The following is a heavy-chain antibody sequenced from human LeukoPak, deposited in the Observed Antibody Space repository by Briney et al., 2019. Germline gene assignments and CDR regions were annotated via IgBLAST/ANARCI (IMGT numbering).Heavy chain of an antibody. J-gene: IGHJ4*02. D-gene: IGHD2-8*01. CDR3: ARVLYCTNGVCYTGFDY. CDR2: IKQDGSEK. CDR1: GFTFSSYW. V-gene: IGHV3-7*01. Sequence: GGSLRLSCAASGFTFSSYWMSWVRQAPGKGLEWVANIKQDGSEKYYVDSVKGRFTISRDNAKNSLYLQMNSLRAEDTAVYYCARVLYCTNGVCYTGFDYWGQGTLVTVPS.